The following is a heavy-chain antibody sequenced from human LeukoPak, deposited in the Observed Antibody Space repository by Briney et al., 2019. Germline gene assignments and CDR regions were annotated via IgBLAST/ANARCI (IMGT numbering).Heavy chain of an antibody. J-gene: IGHJ4*02. V-gene: IGHV1-69*05. CDR2: IIPIFGTA. D-gene: IGHD3-22*01. CDR1: GGTFSSYA. Sequence: SVKVSCKASGGTFSSYAISWVRQAPGQGLEWMGRIIPIFGTANYAQKFQGRVTITTDESTSTAYMELSGLRPEDTAVYYCASEAMKIKHRITMIVVALDYWGQGTLVTVSS. CDR3: ASEAMKIKHRITMIVVALDY.